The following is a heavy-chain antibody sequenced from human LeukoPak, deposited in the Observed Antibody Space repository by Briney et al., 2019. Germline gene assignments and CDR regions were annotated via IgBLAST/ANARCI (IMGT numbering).Heavy chain of an antibody. V-gene: IGHV1-2*04. CDR2: INPNSGGT. CDR3: ARGQHKDKKGFDP. Sequence: EASVKVSCKDSGYTFTGNYMHWVRQAPGQGLEWMGWINPNSGGTNYAQEFQGWVTMTRDTSISTAYMELSRLRSDDTAVYYCARGQHKDKKGFDPWGQGTLVTVSS. J-gene: IGHJ5*02. D-gene: IGHD6-13*01. CDR1: GYTFTGNY.